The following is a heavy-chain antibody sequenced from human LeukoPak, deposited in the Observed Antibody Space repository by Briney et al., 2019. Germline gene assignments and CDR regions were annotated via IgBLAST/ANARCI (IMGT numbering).Heavy chain of an antibody. CDR1: GYTFTSYD. CDR2: MNPNSGNT. D-gene: IGHD6-19*01. Sequence: ASVKVSCKASGYTFTSYDINWVRQATGQGLEWMGWMNPNSGNTGYAQKFQGRVTMTRNTSISTAYMELSSLKASDTAMYYCARGSAAVAGTGFDPWGQGTLVTVSS. J-gene: IGHJ5*02. CDR3: ARGSAAVAGTGFDP. V-gene: IGHV1-8*01.